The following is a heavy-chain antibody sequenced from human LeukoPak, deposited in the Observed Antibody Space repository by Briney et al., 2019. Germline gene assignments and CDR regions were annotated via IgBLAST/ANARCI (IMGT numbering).Heavy chain of an antibody. J-gene: IGHJ4*02. D-gene: IGHD1-14*01. Sequence: SETLSLTCTVSGGSISSYYWSWIRQPPGKGLEWIGYIYYSGSTNYNPSLKSRVTISVDTSKNQFSLKLSSVTAADTAVYYCARDGNPFDYWGQGTLVTASS. CDR1: GGSISSYY. CDR2: IYYSGST. V-gene: IGHV4-59*01. CDR3: ARDGNPFDY.